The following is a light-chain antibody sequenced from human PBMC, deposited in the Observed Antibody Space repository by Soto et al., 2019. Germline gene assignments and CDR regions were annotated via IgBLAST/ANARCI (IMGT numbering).Light chain of an antibody. CDR2: DAS. CDR1: QSVSSY. Sequence: SPGERATLSCRASQSVSSYLAWYQQKPGQAPRLLIYDASNRATGIPARFSGSGSGTDFTLTTSSLEPEDFAVYYCQQRSNWPPITFGQGTRLEIK. V-gene: IGKV3-11*01. CDR3: QQRSNWPPIT. J-gene: IGKJ5*01.